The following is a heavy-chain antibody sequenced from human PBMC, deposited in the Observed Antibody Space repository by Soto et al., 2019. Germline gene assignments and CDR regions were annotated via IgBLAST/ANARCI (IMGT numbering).Heavy chain of an antibody. D-gene: IGHD3-10*01. CDR2: INPNSGGT. CDR1: GYTFTGYY. V-gene: IGHV1-2*04. CDR3: ASVFVFSPYSPQVGHRGVGMDV. Sequence: ASVKVSCKASGYTFTGYYMHWVRQAPGQGLEWMGWINPNSGGTDYAQKFQGWVTMTRDTSISTAYMELSRLRSDDTAVYYCASVFVFSPYSPQVGHRGVGMDVWGQGTTVTVSS. J-gene: IGHJ6*02.